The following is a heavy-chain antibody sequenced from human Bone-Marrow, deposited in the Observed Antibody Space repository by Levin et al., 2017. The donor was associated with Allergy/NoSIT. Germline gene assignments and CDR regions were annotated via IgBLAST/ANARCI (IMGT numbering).Heavy chain of an antibody. CDR1: GFTFSAYA. Sequence: PGGSLRLSCAASGFTFSAYAMTWVRQAPGKGLEWVAVISGDGGSTYYADPVKGRFTISRDNSKNTQYLQMNSLRAEDTAVYYCAKHLDYDFWSGSVRKGAFNIWGQGTMVAVSS. CDR2: ISGDGGST. CDR3: AKHLDYDFWSGSVRKGAFNI. V-gene: IGHV3-23*01. J-gene: IGHJ3*02. D-gene: IGHD3-3*01.